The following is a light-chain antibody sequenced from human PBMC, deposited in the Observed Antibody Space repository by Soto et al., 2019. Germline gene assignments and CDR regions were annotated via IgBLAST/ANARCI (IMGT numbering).Light chain of an antibody. V-gene: IGKV3D-15*01. CDR3: QQYHNRPPIT. CDR2: DAS. CDR1: QSVSNN. J-gene: IGKJ5*01. Sequence: VLTQSPATLALSPGERATLSVRASQSVSNNYLAWYQQKPGQAPRLLISDASNRATGIPARFSGSGSGTEFTLTISSLQSEDFAVYYCQQYHNRPPITFGQGTRLEI.